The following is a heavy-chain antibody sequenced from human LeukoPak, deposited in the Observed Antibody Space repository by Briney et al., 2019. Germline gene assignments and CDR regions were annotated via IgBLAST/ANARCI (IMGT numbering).Heavy chain of an antibody. J-gene: IGHJ4*02. CDR1: GFTFSSYA. CDR3: AKDHRPGIAAAGTGGFDY. CDR2: ISGGGGST. Sequence: GGSLRLSCAASGFTFSSYAMSWVRQAPGKGLEWVSAISGGGGSTYYADSVKGRFTISRDNSKNTLYLQMNSLRAEDTAVYYCAKDHRPGIAAAGTGGFDYWGQGTLVTVSS. V-gene: IGHV3-23*01. D-gene: IGHD6-13*01.